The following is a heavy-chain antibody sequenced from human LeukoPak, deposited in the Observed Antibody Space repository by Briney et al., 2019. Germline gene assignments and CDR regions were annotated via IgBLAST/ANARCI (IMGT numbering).Heavy chain of an antibody. V-gene: IGHV3-66*02. CDR3: AREDYDSSGYRT. CDR1: GFTVSSNY. Sequence: GGSLRLSCAASGFTVSSNYMSWVRQAPGEGLEWVSVIYSGGSTYYADSVKGRFTISRDNSKNTLYLQMNSLRAEDTAVYYCAREDYDSSGYRTWGQGTLVTVSS. D-gene: IGHD3-22*01. J-gene: IGHJ5*02. CDR2: IYSGGST.